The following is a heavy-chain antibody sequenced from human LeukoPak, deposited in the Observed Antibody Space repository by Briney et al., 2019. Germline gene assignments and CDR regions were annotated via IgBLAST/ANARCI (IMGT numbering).Heavy chain of an antibody. D-gene: IGHD3-10*01. J-gene: IGHJ3*02. CDR2: ISYDGSNK. Sequence: PGGSLRLSCAASGFTFSSYVMNWVRQAPGKGLEWGAVISYDGSNKYYADSVKGRFTISRDNSKSTLYLQMNSLRAEDTAVYYCAKTITMVRGVITDAFDIWGQETMVTVSS. V-gene: IGHV3-30-3*01. CDR3: AKTITMVRGVITDAFDI. CDR1: GFTFSSYV.